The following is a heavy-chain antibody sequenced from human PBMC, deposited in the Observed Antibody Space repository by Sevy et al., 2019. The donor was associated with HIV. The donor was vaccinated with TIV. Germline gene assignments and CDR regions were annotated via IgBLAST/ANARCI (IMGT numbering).Heavy chain of an antibody. Sequence: GGSLRLSCAASGFTFSSYAMSWVRQAPGKGLEWVSAISGSGGSTYYADSVKGRFTISRDNSKNTLYLQMNSLRAEDTAVYYCAKDGRLVPAATLDYWGQGTLVTVSS. J-gene: IGHJ4*02. D-gene: IGHD2-2*01. CDR1: GFTFSSYA. CDR3: AKDGRLVPAATLDY. V-gene: IGHV3-23*01. CDR2: ISGSGGST.